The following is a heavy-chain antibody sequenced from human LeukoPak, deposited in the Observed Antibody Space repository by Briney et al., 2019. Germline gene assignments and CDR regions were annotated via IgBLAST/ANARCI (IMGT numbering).Heavy chain of an antibody. CDR2: ISGSGGST. CDR1: GFTFSNYA. V-gene: IGHV3-23*01. Sequence: GGSLRLSCAASGFTFSNYAMSWVRQASGKGLEWVSAISGSGGSTYYADSVKGRFTISRDNSKNTLYLQMNSLRADDTAVYYCAKGPSSGSGYYWGQGTLVTVSS. D-gene: IGHD3-22*01. CDR3: AKGPSSGSGYY. J-gene: IGHJ4*02.